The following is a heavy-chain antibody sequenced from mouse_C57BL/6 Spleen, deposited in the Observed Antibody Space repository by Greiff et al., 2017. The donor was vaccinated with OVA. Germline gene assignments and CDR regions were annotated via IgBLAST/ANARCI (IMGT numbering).Heavy chain of an antibody. D-gene: IGHD4-1*01. Sequence: QVQLQQSGAELVRPGASVKLSCKASGYTFTDYYINWVKQRPGQGLAWIARIYPGSGNTYYNEKFKGKATLTAEKSSSTASLPLSSLTSAYAAVYVCARDGTGTGAMDYWGKGTSVTVSS. CDR3: ARDGTGTGAMDY. V-gene: IGHV1-76*01. J-gene: IGHJ4*01. CDR1: GYTFTDYY. CDR2: IYPGSGNT.